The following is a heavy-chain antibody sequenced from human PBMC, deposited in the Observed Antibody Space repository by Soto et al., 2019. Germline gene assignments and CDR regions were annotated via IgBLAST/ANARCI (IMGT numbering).Heavy chain of an antibody. CDR1: GFTFSSYA. D-gene: IGHD6-19*01. CDR2: ISGSGGST. Sequence: GGSLRLSCAASGFTFSSYAMSWVRQAPGKGLEWVSAISGSGGSTYYADSVKGRCTIARDNYKNTLYLQMNSLRAEDKAVYYCASSPRGIAGAGLDYWGQGTLVTVSS. CDR3: ASSPRGIAGAGLDY. V-gene: IGHV3-23*01. J-gene: IGHJ4*02.